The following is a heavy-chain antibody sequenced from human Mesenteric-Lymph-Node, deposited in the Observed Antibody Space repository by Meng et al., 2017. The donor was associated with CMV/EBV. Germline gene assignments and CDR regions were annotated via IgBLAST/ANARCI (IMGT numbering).Heavy chain of an antibody. CDR1: GFTSSTYA. V-gene: IGHV3-23*01. D-gene: IGHD5-18*01. CDR3: ARAAMAPSRRFDP. CDR2: ISDSGGST. Sequence: AASGFTSSTYAMTWVRQAPGKGLEWVSTISDSGGSTYYVDSVKGRFTISRDNSKHTLYLQMNSLRAEDTAVYYCARAAMAPSRRFDPWGQGTLVTVSS. J-gene: IGHJ5*02.